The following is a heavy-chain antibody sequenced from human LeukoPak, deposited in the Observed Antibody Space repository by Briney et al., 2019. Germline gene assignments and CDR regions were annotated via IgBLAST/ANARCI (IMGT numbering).Heavy chain of an antibody. D-gene: IGHD6-19*01. V-gene: IGHV3-33*01. CDR3: ARGKQWLVGLLDY. CDR2: IWYDGSNN. J-gene: IGHJ4*02. CDR1: GFTFSSYG. Sequence: PGTSLRLSCAASGFTFSSYGMHWVRQAPGKGLEWVAVIWYDGSNNYYADSVKGRFTISRDNSKNTLYLQMNSLRAEDTAVYYCARGKQWLVGLLDYWGQGTLVTVSA.